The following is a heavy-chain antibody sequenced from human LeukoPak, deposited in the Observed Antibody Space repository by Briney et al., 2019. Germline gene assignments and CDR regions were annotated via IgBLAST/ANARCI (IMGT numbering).Heavy chain of an antibody. CDR2: MNPNSGNT. Sequence: ASVKVSCKASGYTFTSYDINWVRQATGQGLEWMGWMNPNSGNTGYAQKFQGRVTMTRNTSISTAYMELSSLRSEDTAVYYCATDRTNYYDTSTYLLFDYWGQGTLVTVSS. V-gene: IGHV1-8*01. D-gene: IGHD3-22*01. J-gene: IGHJ4*02. CDR1: GYTFTSYD. CDR3: ATDRTNYYDTSTYLLFDY.